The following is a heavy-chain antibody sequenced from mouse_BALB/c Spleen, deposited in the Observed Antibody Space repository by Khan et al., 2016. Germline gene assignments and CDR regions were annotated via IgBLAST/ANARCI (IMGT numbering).Heavy chain of an antibody. D-gene: IGHD1-1*01. Sequence: QVQLKQSGPGLVQPSQSLSITCTVSGFSLTNYGVHWVRQSPGKGLEWLGVIWSGGTTDYNAAFISRLSISKDNSKSQVFFKINSLQANDTAIYYCARMGNSVITTMGGAMDYWGQGTSVTVSS. V-gene: IGHV2-2*02. J-gene: IGHJ4*01. CDR3: ARMGNSVITTMGGAMDY. CDR2: IWSGGTT. CDR1: GFSLTNYG.